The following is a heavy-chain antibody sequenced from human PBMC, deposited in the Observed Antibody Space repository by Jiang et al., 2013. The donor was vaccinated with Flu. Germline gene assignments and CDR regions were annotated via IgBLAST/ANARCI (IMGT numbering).Heavy chain of an antibody. CDR3: AKTKDNSGWVIDY. V-gene: IGHV3-23*01. J-gene: IGHJ4*02. CDR1: GFTFSSYA. D-gene: IGHD6-19*01. CDR2: ISGSGTST. Sequence: VQLLESGGGLVQPGGSLRLSCAASGFTFSSYAMSWVRQAPGKGLEWVSLISGSGTSTYYADSVKGRFTISRDNSKNTLYPQMNSLRAEDTAVYYCAKTKDNSGWVIDYWGQGTLLTVSS.